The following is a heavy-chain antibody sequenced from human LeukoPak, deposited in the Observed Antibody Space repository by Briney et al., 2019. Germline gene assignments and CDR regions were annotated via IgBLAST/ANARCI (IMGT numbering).Heavy chain of an antibody. CDR1: KFTFSNYG. J-gene: IGHJ4*02. Sequence: GGSLRPSCAASKFTFSNYGMHWVRQAPGKGLEWVAVISSDGSNKYYADSVKGRFTISRDNSKNTLYLQMNSLRAEDTAVYYCAKCPSGVLRYFAPIDYWGQGTLVTVSS. CDR2: ISSDGSNK. CDR3: AKCPSGVLRYFAPIDY. D-gene: IGHD3-9*01. V-gene: IGHV3-30*18.